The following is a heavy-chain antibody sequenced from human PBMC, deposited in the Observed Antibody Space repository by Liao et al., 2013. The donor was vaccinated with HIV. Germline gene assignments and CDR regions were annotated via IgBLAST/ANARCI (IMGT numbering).Heavy chain of an antibody. CDR3: ARDLAAAGRDWFDP. Sequence: QVQLHQWGAGLLKPSETLSLTCVVNGGSFSNDYWSWLRQSPDKGLEWIGDIDHNGTTSYNPSLESRVTMSIDTSKNQFSLKVTSMTTADTAVYYCARDLAAAGRDWFDPWGQGTLVTVSS. V-gene: IGHV4-34*01. J-gene: IGHJ5*02. D-gene: IGHD6-13*01. CDR1: GGSFSNDY. CDR2: IDHNGTT.